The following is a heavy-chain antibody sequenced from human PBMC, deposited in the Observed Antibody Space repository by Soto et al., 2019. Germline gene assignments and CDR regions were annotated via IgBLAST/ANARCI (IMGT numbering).Heavy chain of an antibody. CDR2: ISYDGSKK. CDR3: AKRANRGSSWYNSFDP. CDR1: GFTFSSYG. D-gene: IGHD6-13*01. J-gene: IGHJ5*02. Sequence: QVQLVESGGGVVQPGRSLRLSCAASGFTFSSYGMHWVRQAPGKGLEWVAVISYDGSKKYYADSVKGRFTISRDNSKNTLYLQMNSLSAEDTAVYYCAKRANRGSSWYNSFDPWGQGTLDTVSS. V-gene: IGHV3-30*18.